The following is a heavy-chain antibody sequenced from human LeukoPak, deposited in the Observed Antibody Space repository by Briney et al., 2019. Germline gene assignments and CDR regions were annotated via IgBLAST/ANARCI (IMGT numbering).Heavy chain of an antibody. V-gene: IGHV4-59*01. J-gene: IGHJ5*02. Sequence: PSETLSLTCTVSGGSMSSYYWIWIRQPPGKGLEFIGYIYYNGRADYNPSLKSRVTMSVDTSKNHFSLKLTSVTAADTAVYFCARGDYSDSQRFDPWGQGILVTVSS. CDR3: ARGDYSDSQRFDP. CDR2: IYYNGRA. D-gene: IGHD3-22*01. CDR1: GGSMSSYY.